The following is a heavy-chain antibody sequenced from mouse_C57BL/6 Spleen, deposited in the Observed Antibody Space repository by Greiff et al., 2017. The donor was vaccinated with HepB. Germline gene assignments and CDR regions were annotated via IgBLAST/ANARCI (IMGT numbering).Heavy chain of an antibody. CDR1: GFNIKDYY. J-gene: IGHJ4*01. Sequence: VQLKQSGAELVRPGASVKLSCTASGFNIKDYYMHWVKQRPEQGLEWIGRIDPEDGETEYAPKFQGKATMTADTSSNTAYLQLSSLTSEDTAVYYCTTHGSSHYYAMDYWGQGTSVTVSS. CDR3: TTHGSSHYYAMDY. D-gene: IGHD1-1*01. CDR2: IDPEDGET. V-gene: IGHV14-1*01.